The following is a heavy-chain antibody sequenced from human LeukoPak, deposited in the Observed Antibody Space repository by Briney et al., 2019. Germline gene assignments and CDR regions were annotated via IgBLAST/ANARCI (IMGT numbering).Heavy chain of an antibody. D-gene: IGHD2-15*01. Sequence: GRSLRLSCAPSGFTFSSYGMNWVRQAPGNGLDWVSGISGGGGSTYYADSVKGRFTISRDNSKNTLYLQMNSLRAEDTAVYYCAKGGGGYLDYWGKGTPVTVS. CDR3: AKGGGGYLDY. V-gene: IGHV3-23*01. J-gene: IGHJ4*01. CDR2: ISGGGGST. CDR1: GFTFSSYG.